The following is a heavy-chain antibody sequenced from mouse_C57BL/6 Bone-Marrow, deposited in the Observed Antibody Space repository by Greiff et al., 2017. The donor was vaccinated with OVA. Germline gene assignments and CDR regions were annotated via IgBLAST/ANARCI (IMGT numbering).Heavy chain of an antibody. CDR3: ARSRLLLLLELDY. V-gene: IGHV1-81*01. J-gene: IGHJ4*01. CDR1: GYTFTSYG. Sequence: VQRVESGAELARPGASVKLSCKASGYTFTSYGISWVKQRTGQGLEWIGEIYPRSGNTYYNEKFKGKATLTADKSSSTAYMELSSLTSEDSAVYFCARSRLLLLLELDYWGQGTSVTVSS. CDR2: IYPRSGNT. D-gene: IGHD1-1*01.